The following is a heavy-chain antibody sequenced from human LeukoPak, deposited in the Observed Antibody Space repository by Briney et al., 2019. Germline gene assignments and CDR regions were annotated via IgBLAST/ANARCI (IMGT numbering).Heavy chain of an antibody. CDR3: ARKGNIVVVPAAPSYYYGMDV. J-gene: IGHJ6*02. V-gene: IGHV1-8*01. CDR1: GYTFTSYD. D-gene: IGHD2-2*01. CDR2: MNPNSGNT. Sequence: ASVKVSCKASGYTFTSYDINWVRQPTGQGLEWMGWMNPNSGNTGYAQKCQGRVTMTRNTPISTAYMELSSLRSEDTAVYYCARKGNIVVVPAAPSYYYGMDVWGQGTTVTVSS.